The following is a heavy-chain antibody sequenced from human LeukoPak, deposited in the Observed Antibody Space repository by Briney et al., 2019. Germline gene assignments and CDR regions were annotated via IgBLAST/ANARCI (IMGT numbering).Heavy chain of an antibody. CDR2: ISGSGGST. Sequence: PGGSLRLSCAASGFTFSSYAMSWVRQAPGKGLEWVSAISGSGGSTYYADSVKGRFTISRDNSKNTLYLQMNSLRAEDTAVYYCAKSRDCSGGSCYHPDYWGQGTLVTVSS. D-gene: IGHD2-15*01. CDR1: GFTFSSYA. V-gene: IGHV3-23*01. J-gene: IGHJ4*02. CDR3: AKSRDCSGGSCYHPDY.